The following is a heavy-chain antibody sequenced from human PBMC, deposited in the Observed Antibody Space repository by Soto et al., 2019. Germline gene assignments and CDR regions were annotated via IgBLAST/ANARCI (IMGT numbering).Heavy chain of an antibody. J-gene: IGHJ6*02. CDR3: ARVRNKAAAGNVRYYYGMDV. Sequence: GGSLRLSCAASGFTFSSYAMHWVRQAPGKGLEWVAVISYDGSNKYYADSVKGRFTISRDNSKNTLYLQMNSLRAEDTAVYYCARVRNKAAAGNVRYYYGMDVWGQGTTVTVSS. D-gene: IGHD6-13*01. CDR2: ISYDGSNK. V-gene: IGHV3-30-3*01. CDR1: GFTFSSYA.